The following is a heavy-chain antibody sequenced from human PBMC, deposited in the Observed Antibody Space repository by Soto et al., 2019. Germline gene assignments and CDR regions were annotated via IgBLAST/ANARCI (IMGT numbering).Heavy chain of an antibody. J-gene: IGHJ5*02. V-gene: IGHV4-61*01. CDR1: GDSASSASFY. Sequence: PSETLSLTCTVSGDSASSASFYWIWIRQAPGKGLEWIGFIYFSGSTNYNPSLKSRVTMSLDTSKNQFSLNLSSVTPADTAVHYCARVNSGQNWFDPWGQGTLVTVSS. D-gene: IGHD6-19*01. CDR2: IYFSGST. CDR3: ARVNSGQNWFDP.